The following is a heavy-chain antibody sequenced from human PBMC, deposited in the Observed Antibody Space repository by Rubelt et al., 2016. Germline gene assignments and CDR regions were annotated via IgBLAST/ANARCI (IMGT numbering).Heavy chain of an antibody. Sequence: QVQLVQSGAEVKKPGASVKVSCKASGYTFTSYGISWVRPAPGQGLEWMGWISAYNGNTNYEKKVQGRVTMTTDTSTSTAYMELRSLRSDDTAVYYCARDLPPFRRYNWNFPLDYWGQGTLVTVSS. CDR2: ISAYNGNT. CDR3: ARDLPPFRRYNWNFPLDY. CDR1: GYTFTSYG. D-gene: IGHD1-7*01. V-gene: IGHV1-18*01. J-gene: IGHJ4*02.